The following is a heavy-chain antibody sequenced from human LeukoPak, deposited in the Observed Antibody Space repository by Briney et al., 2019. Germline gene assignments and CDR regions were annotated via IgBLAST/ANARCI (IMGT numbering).Heavy chain of an antibody. CDR1: GYSISSGYY. CDR2: IYHSGST. D-gene: IGHD3-22*01. V-gene: IGHV4-38-2*01. Sequence: SETLSLTCAVSGYSISSGYYWGWIRQPPGKGLEWIGSIYHSGSTYYNPSLKSRVTISVDTSKNQFSLKLSSVTAADTAVYYCARVRGEVVPLDYWGQGTLVTVSS. J-gene: IGHJ4*02. CDR3: ARVRGEVVPLDY.